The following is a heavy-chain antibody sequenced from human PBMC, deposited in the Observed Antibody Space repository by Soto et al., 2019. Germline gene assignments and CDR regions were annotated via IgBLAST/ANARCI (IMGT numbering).Heavy chain of an antibody. J-gene: IGHJ6*03. Sequence: SETLSLTCTVSGGSISSGGYYWSWIRQHPGKGLEWIGYIYYSGSTYYNPSLKSRVTISVDTSKNQFSLKLSSVTAADTAVYYCARAEGSSWRSPRYYYYYMDVWGKGTTVTVSS. CDR3: ARAEGSSWRSPRYYYYYMDV. CDR1: GGSISSGGYY. CDR2: IYYSGST. D-gene: IGHD6-13*01. V-gene: IGHV4-31*02.